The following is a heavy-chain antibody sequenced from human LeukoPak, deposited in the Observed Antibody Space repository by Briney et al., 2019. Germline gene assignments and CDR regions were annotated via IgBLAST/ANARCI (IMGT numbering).Heavy chain of an antibody. CDR3: ARVQGWRPDNWFDP. CDR2: IYYSGST. D-gene: IGHD6-19*01. CDR1: GGSIGSGGYY. Sequence: SETLSLTCTVSGGSIGSGGYYWSWIRQHPGKGLEWIGYIYYSGSTYYNPSLKSRVTISVDTSKNQFSLKLSSVTAADTAVYYCARVQGWRPDNWFDPWGQGTLVTVSS. V-gene: IGHV4-31*03. J-gene: IGHJ5*02.